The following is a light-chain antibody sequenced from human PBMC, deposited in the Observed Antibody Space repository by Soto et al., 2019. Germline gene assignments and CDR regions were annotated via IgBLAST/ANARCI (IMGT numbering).Light chain of an antibody. CDR3: CSYTSSSTWV. CDR1: SSDVGGYNY. J-gene: IGLJ3*02. Sequence: QSVLTQPASVSGSPGQSITISCTGTSSDVGGYNYVSWYQQHPGKAPKLMIFEVTYRPSGVSHRFSASKSGNTASLTISGLQAEDEADYYCCSYTSSSTWVFGGGTKLTVL. CDR2: EVT. V-gene: IGLV2-14*01.